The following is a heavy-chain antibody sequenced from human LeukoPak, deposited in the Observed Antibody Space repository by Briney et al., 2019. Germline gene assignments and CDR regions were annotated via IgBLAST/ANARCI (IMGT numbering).Heavy chain of an antibody. CDR1: GGSISSSKW. CDR2: IYHTGSN. V-gene: IGHV4-4*02. CDR3: ARESGNYLAPLVY. J-gene: IGHJ4*02. D-gene: IGHD1-26*01. Sequence: SGTLSLTCDVSGGSISSSKWWNWVRQPPGKGLEWIGEIYHTGSNNYNPSLKSRVTISVGKSKDQFSLKLSSVTAADTAVYYCARESGNYLAPLVYWGQGTLVTVSS.